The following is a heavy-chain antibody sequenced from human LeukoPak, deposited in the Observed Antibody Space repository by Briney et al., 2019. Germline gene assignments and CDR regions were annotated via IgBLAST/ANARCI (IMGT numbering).Heavy chain of an antibody. J-gene: IGHJ6*03. CDR3: AREHYFYHMDG. Sequence: GGSLRLSCAVSGLTFNNYAMSWVRQAPGKGLEWVSGISGRGASKYYADSVKGRFTISRDNAENSLYLQMNSLRAEDTAVYYCAREHYFYHMDGWGEGTTVTVSS. V-gene: IGHV3-23*01. CDR2: ISGRGASK. CDR1: GLTFNNYA.